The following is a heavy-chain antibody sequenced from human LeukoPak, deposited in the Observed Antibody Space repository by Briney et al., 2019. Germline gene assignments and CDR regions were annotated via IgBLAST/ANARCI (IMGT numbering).Heavy chain of an antibody. V-gene: IGHV4-4*07. J-gene: IGHJ3*02. CDR3: ARDPASRGGFDI. Sequence: PSETLSLTCIVSGGSISSYYWTWIRQPAGKGLEWIGRIYTSGTTNYNPSLKSRVTMSVDTSKNQFFLKLNSVTAADTAVYYCARDPASRGGFDIWGQGTMVTVSS. CDR2: IYTSGTT. CDR1: GGSISSYY. D-gene: IGHD2-15*01.